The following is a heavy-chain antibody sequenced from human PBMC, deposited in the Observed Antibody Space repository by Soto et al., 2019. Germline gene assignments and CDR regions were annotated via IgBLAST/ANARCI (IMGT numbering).Heavy chain of an antibody. V-gene: IGHV5-10-1*01. Sequence: GESLKISCKGSGYSFTSYWISWVRQMPGKGLEWMGRIDPSDSYTNYSPSFRGHVTISADKSISTAYLQWSSLKASDTAMYYCARQSIVATITHYYYGMDVWGQGTTVTVSS. J-gene: IGHJ6*02. D-gene: IGHD5-12*01. CDR3: ARQSIVATITHYYYGMDV. CDR1: GYSFTSYW. CDR2: IDPSDSYT.